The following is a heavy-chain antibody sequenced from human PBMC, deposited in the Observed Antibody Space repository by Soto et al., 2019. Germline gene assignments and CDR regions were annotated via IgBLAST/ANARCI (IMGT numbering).Heavy chain of an antibody. CDR1: GGSVSSGAYY. J-gene: IGHJ3*02. Sequence: SETLSLTCTVSGGSVSSGAYYWTWIRQRPGKGLEWIGYIYYSGSTYYSPSLKSRLSISLDTSKNQFSLRLSSVTAADTAMYHSARARPRAVYAFDIWGQGTMVTGSS. D-gene: IGHD1-20*01. CDR3: ARARPRAVYAFDI. V-gene: IGHV4-31*03. CDR2: IYYSGST.